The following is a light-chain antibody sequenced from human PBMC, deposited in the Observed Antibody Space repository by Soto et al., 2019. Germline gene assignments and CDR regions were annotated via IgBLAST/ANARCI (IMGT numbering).Light chain of an antibody. CDR1: ISNIGSNT. J-gene: IGLJ2*01. V-gene: IGLV1-44*01. CDR3: ATWDDSLNGVI. Sequence: QLVLTQPPSASGTPGQRVTVSCSGSISNIGSNTVNWYQQLPGTAPKLLMYSNNQRPSGVPDRFSGSKSGTSASLAISGLRSEDESHYYCATWDDSLNGVIFGGGTKLTVL. CDR2: SNN.